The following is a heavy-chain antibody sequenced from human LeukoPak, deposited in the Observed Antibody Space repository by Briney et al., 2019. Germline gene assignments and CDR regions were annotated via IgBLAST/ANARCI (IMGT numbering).Heavy chain of an antibody. D-gene: IGHD1-26*01. J-gene: IGHJ4*02. CDR1: GGSISSSNW. Sequence: KPSGTLSLTCAVSGGSISSSNWWSWVRQPPGKGLEWIGEIYHSGSTNYNPSLKSRVTISVDKSKNQFSLKLSSVNAADTAVYYCARMRIVGAAGFDYWGQGTLVTVSS. CDR3: ARMRIVGAAGFDY. CDR2: IYHSGST. V-gene: IGHV4-4*02.